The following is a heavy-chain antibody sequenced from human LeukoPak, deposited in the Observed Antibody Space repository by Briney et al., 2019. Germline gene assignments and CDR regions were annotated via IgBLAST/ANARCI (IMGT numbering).Heavy chain of an antibody. D-gene: IGHD2-2*01. Sequence: PGGSLRLSCSASGFSFSSDGMSWVRQAPGKGLEWVSSISSSSSYIYYADSVKVRFTISRDKAKNSLYLQMNSLRAEDTAVYYCARGGTTAFDPWGQGTLVTVSS. V-gene: IGHV3-21*01. CDR3: ARGGTTAFDP. J-gene: IGHJ5*02. CDR2: ISSSSSYI. CDR1: GFSFSSDG.